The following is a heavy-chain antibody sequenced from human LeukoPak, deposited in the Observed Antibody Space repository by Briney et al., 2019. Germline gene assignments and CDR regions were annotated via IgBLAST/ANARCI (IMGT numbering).Heavy chain of an antibody. V-gene: IGHV3-23*01. CDR3: AKHKSYYDFWSGYRKWFDP. D-gene: IGHD3-3*01. J-gene: IGHJ5*02. CDR1: GFTFSSYA. Sequence: GGSLRLSCAASGFTFSSYAMSWVRQAPGKGLEWVSAISGSGGSTSYADSVKGRFTSSRDNSKNTLYLQMNSLRAEDTAVYYCAKHKSYYDFWSGYRKWFDPWGQGTLVTASS. CDR2: ISGSGGST.